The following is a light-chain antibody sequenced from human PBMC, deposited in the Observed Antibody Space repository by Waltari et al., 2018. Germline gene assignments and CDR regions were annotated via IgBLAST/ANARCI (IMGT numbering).Light chain of an antibody. J-gene: IGLJ3*02. CDR1: SSNIGAGHD. V-gene: IGLV1-40*01. CDR3: QSYDDSLSGYV. Sequence: QSVLTQPPSVSGAPGQRVTISCTGSSSNIGAGHDVHWYQQLPGRAPRPLISNNINRPSGVPDRISGSNSGTSASLVITGLQAEDEAEFYCQSYDDSLSGYVFGGGTKLTVL. CDR2: NNI.